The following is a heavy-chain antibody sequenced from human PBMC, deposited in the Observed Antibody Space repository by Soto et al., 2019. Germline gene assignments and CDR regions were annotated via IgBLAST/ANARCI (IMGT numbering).Heavy chain of an antibody. J-gene: IGHJ4*02. CDR2: ISAYNGNT. CDR1: GYTFTSYG. D-gene: IGHD1-1*01. CDR3: ARRAELERTVTDFDY. Sequence: ASVKVSCKASGYTFTSYGISWVRQAPGQGLEWMGWISAYNGNTNYAQKLQGRVTMTTDTSTSTAYMELRSLRSDDTAVYYCARRAELERTVTDFDYCGQGTLVTGSS. V-gene: IGHV1-18*01.